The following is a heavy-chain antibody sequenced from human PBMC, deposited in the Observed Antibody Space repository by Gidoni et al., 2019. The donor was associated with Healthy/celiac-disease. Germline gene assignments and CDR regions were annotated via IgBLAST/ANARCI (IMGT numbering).Heavy chain of an antibody. CDR2: IYYSGST. CDR1: GGSISSSSYY. Sequence: QLQLQESGPGLVKPSETLSLTCTVSGGSISSSSYYWGWIRQPPGKGLEWIGSIYYSGSTYYNPSLKSRVTISVDTSKNQFSLKLSSVTAADTAVYYCARLFDYYDSSGVDYWGQGTLVTVSS. CDR3: ARLFDYYDSSGVDY. D-gene: IGHD3-22*01. V-gene: IGHV4-39*01. J-gene: IGHJ4*02.